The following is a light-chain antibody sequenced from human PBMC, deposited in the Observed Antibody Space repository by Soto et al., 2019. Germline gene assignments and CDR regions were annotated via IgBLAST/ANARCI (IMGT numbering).Light chain of an antibody. V-gene: IGKV4-1*01. CDR1: QSVLYSPNNKDY. J-gene: IGKJ3*01. CDR2: WAS. Sequence: DIVMTQSPDSLSVSLGERATVNCKSSQSVLYSPNNKDYLAWYQQKPGQPPKLLISWASTRESGVPDRFSGSGSGADFTLTISSLQAEDVAVYYCQQYYGIPFTFGPGTKVDIK. CDR3: QQYYGIPFT.